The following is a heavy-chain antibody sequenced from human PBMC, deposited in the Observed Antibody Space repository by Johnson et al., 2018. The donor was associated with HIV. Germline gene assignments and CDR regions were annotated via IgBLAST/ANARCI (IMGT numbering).Heavy chain of an antibody. D-gene: IGHD5-12*01. Sequence: QVQLVESGGGLVKTGGSLRLSCAASGFTFSDYYMSWIRKAPGKGLEWVSYISSSGNTIYYADSVTGRFTISRDNAKNSLYLQMNSLRVEDTAVYYCARDESGYDEGFDAFDIWGQGTMVTVSS. CDR1: GFTFSDYY. CDR2: ISSSGNTI. V-gene: IGHV3-11*04. J-gene: IGHJ3*02. CDR3: ARDESGYDEGFDAFDI.